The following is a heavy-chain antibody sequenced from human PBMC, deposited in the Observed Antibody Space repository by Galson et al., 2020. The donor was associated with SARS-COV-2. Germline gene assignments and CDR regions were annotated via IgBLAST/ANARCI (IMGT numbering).Heavy chain of an antibody. CDR2: IYPGDSYT. D-gene: IGHD1-26*01. J-gene: IGHJ2*01. V-gene: IGHV5-51*01. CDR1: GYDFSGQW. CDR3: ARALLYNGNYYWYFDL. Sequence: GESPKTSCTGSGYDFSGQWIAWVRRMPGKGLEGVGVIYPGDSYTKYSPSFQGQVTISADKSIRTAYLQWSSLKASDTAIYYCARALLYNGNYYWYFDLWGRGTLVTVSS.